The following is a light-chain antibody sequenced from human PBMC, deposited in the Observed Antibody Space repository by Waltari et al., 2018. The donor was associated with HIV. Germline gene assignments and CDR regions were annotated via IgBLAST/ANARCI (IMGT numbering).Light chain of an antibody. V-gene: IGLV2-14*03. CDR3: GSYTVSSSRV. CDR1: SSHVGAYNF. Sequence: QSALTQPASVSGSPGQSSTIPCTGTSSHVGAYNFVSWYQQHPGKAPQLMIYGVSRRPSGVSDRFSGSKSAHTASLTISGLQAEDGADYYCGSYTVSSSRVFGGWTELTVL. CDR2: GVS. J-gene: IGLJ3*02.